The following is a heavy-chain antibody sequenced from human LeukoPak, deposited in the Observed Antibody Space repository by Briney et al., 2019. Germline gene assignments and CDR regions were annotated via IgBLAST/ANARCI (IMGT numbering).Heavy chain of an antibody. Sequence: PSETLSLTCTVSGGSISSSSYYWGWIRQPPGKGLEWIGSIYYSGSTYYNPSLKSRVTISVDTSKNQFSLKLSSVTAADTAVYYCARGRDDYDSSGYYLDYWGQGTLVTVSS. CDR3: ARGRDDYDSSGYYLDY. CDR1: GGSISSSSYY. J-gene: IGHJ4*02. D-gene: IGHD3-22*01. CDR2: IYYSGST. V-gene: IGHV4-39*07.